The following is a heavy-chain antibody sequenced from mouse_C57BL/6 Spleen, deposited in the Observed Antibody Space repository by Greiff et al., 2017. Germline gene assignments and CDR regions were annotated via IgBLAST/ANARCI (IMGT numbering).Heavy chain of an antibody. J-gene: IGHJ4*01. CDR2: IDPETGGT. Sequence: QVQLKQSGAELVRPGASVTLSCKASGYTFTDYEMHWVKQTPVHGLEWIGAIDPETGGTAYNQKFKGKAILTADKSSSTAYMELRSLTSEDSAVYYCTAIYYGYGGDAMDYWGQGTSVTVSS. V-gene: IGHV1-15*01. CDR3: TAIYYGYGGDAMDY. D-gene: IGHD2-2*01. CDR1: GYTFTDYE.